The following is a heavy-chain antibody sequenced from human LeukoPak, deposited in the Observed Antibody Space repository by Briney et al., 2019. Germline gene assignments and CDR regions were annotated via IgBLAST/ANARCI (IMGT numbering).Heavy chain of an antibody. CDR2: IYYSGST. CDR3: ARDVSPNGVVDY. CDR1: GGPISSGTYY. V-gene: IGHV4-39*07. D-gene: IGHD2-8*01. Sequence: SETLSLTCTVSGGPISSGTYYWGWIRQPPGKGLEWIGSIYYSGSTYYNPSLKSRVTISVDTSKNQFSLKLSSVTAADTAVYYCARDVSPNGVVDYWGQGTLVTVSS. J-gene: IGHJ4*02.